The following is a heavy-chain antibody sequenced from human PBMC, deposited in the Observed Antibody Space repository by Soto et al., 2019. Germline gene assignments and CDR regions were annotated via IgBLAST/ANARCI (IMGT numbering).Heavy chain of an antibody. D-gene: IGHD2-2*01. CDR3: ARESGQLPYQDY. CDR2: IWYDGSNK. Sequence: GGSLRLSCAASGFTFSSYGMHWVRQAPGKGLEWVAVIWYDGSNKYYADSVKGRFTISRDNSKNTLYLQMNSLRAEDTAVYYCARESGQLPYQDYWGQGTLVTVSS. V-gene: IGHV3-33*01. J-gene: IGHJ4*02. CDR1: GFTFSSYG.